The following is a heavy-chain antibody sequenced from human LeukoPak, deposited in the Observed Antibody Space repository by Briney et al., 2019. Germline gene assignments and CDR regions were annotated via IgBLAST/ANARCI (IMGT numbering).Heavy chain of an antibody. V-gene: IGHV4-4*02. CDR3: SRESGPFCPFGY. D-gene: IGHD1-26*01. J-gene: IGHJ4*02. CDR1: GGSISGTNW. Sequence: SGTLFLTCGVSGGSISGTNWWSWVRQPPGQGLEWIGEISLAGQTNYNPSLNGRVTMSLDKSSNQISLHLTSVTAADTATYFCSRESGPFCPFGYWGQGTLLIVSS. CDR2: ISLAGQT.